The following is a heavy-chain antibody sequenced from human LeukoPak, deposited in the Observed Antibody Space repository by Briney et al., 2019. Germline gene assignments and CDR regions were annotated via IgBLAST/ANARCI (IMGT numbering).Heavy chain of an antibody. CDR1: GGTFSSYA. CDR2: IIPILGIA. Sequence: GASVNVSCTASGGTFSSYAISWVRQAPGQGLEWMGRIIPILGIANYAQKFQGRVTITADNSTSTAYMELSSLRSEDTAVYYCAREEYCSSTSCLTLYYYYGMDVWGQGTTVTVSS. V-gene: IGHV1-69*10. D-gene: IGHD2-2*01. CDR3: AREEYCSSTSCLTLYYYYGMDV. J-gene: IGHJ6*02.